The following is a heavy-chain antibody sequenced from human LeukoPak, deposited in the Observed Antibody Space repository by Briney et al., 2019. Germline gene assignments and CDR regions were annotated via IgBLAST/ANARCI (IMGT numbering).Heavy chain of an antibody. V-gene: IGHV1-69*05. CDR1: GGTFSSYA. CDR3: ARGCLAYCGGDSNAFDI. Sequence: ASVKVSCKASGGTFSSYAISWVRQAPGQGLEWVGGIIPIFGTANYAQKFQGRVTITTDESTSTAYMELSSLRSEDTVVYYCARGCLAYCGGDSNAFDIWGQGTMVTVSS. CDR2: IIPIFGTA. J-gene: IGHJ3*02. D-gene: IGHD2-21*01.